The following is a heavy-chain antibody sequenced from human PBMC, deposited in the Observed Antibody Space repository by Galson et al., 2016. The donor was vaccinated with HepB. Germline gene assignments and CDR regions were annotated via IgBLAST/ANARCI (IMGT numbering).Heavy chain of an antibody. Sequence: SLRLSCAASGFTFSGYGMHWVRQAPGKGLEWVALIWNDGSYKNYADSVKGRFTISRDNSKNALSLQMNSLRAEDTAVYYCARDRRGSGWYIDYWGQGTLVTVSS. J-gene: IGHJ4*02. CDR1: GFTFSGYG. V-gene: IGHV3-33*01. D-gene: IGHD6-19*01. CDR2: IWNDGSYK. CDR3: ARDRRGSGWYIDY.